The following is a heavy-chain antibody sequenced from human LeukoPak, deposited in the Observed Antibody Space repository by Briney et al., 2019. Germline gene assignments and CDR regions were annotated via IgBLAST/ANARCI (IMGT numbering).Heavy chain of an antibody. CDR2: IYIDGSST. CDR3: ARGLDGSFDY. D-gene: IGHD1-14*01. CDR1: GFTFSSYW. Sequence: PGGSLRLPCAASGFTFSSYWMHWVRQAPGKGLVWVSRIYIDGSSTSYADSVKGRFTISRDNAKNTLYLQMNSLRDEDTAVYYCARGLDGSFDYWGLGTLVTVSS. V-gene: IGHV3-74*01. J-gene: IGHJ4*02.